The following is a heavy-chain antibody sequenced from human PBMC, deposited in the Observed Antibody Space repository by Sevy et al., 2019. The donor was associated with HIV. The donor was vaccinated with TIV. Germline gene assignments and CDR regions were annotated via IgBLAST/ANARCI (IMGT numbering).Heavy chain of an antibody. CDR3: ARYRDGYNYDY. CDR1: GLTFSTYD. V-gene: IGHV3-33*01. J-gene: IGHJ4*02. D-gene: IGHD5-12*01. CDR2: IWYDGTNK. Sequence: GGSLRLSCAASGLTFSTYDMHWIRQAPGKGLEWVALIWYDGTNKYYADSVKGRFTISRDNSKNTLSLQMNSLRAEDTAVDYCARYRDGYNYDYWGQGTLVTVSS.